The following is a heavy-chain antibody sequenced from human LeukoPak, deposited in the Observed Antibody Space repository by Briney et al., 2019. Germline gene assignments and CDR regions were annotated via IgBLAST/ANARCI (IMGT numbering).Heavy chain of an antibody. CDR3: ATNRAGTYDRPFDI. Sequence: SETLSLTCTVSGGFISSYYWSWIRQPPGKGLEWIGYIYYSGSTNYNPSLKSRVTISVDTSKNQFSLKLSSVTAADTAVYYCATNRAGTYDRPFDIWGQGTMVTVSS. J-gene: IGHJ3*02. V-gene: IGHV4-59*08. D-gene: IGHD1-26*01. CDR1: GGFISSYY. CDR2: IYYSGST.